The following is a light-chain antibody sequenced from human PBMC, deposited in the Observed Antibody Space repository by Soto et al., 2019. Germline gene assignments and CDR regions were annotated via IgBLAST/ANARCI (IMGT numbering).Light chain of an antibody. Sequence: QYALTQPPSVSGSPGQSVTISCTGTSSDVGSYNRVSWYQQPPGTAPKLVIYEVSNRPSGVPDRFSGSKSGNTASLTISGLQAEDEADYYCSSFTSSVTYVFGTGTKLTVL. J-gene: IGLJ1*01. V-gene: IGLV2-18*02. CDR2: EVS. CDR1: SSDVGSYNR. CDR3: SSFTSSVTYV.